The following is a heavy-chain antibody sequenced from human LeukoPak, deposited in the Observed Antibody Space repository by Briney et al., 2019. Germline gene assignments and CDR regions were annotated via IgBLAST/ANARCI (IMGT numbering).Heavy chain of an antibody. D-gene: IGHD3-16*01. Sequence: GGSLRLSCEASGFSLSNHWMHWVRQAPGKGLVWVAHIETDGSVANYGDSVKGRFTISRDNAKNTLFLQMDGLRDEDTAVYYCARELGRGGSAFDVWGQGTMVTVPS. CDR2: IETDGSVA. J-gene: IGHJ3*01. V-gene: IGHV3-74*01. CDR3: ARELGRGGSAFDV. CDR1: GFSLSNHW.